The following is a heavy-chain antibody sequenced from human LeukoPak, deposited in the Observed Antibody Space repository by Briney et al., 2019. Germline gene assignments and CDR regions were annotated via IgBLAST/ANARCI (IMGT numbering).Heavy chain of an antibody. Sequence: PSETLSLTCTVSGGPISRGVYFWTCIRQHPGKGLEWIGYIYYSGSTYYNPSLKSRLTISVDTSNNQFSLNLRSVTAADTAVYYCARADAFGNNNYLHWFDSWGQGILVTVSS. D-gene: IGHD4-11*01. CDR3: ARADAFGNNNYLHWFDS. CDR2: IYYSGST. J-gene: IGHJ5*01. V-gene: IGHV4-31*03. CDR1: GGPISRGVYF.